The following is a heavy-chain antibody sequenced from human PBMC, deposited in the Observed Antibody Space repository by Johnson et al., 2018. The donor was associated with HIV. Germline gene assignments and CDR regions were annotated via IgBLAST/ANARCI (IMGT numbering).Heavy chain of an antibody. V-gene: IGHV3-23*04. D-gene: IGHD6-13*01. Sequence: VQLVESGGGVVQPGGSLRLSCAASGFTFNSYAMSWVRQAPGKGLEYASVISASGATTYYADSVKGRFTISRDNSKNTLYLQMNSLRAEDTAVCYCARAGTSCSYTFDFWCQGTMYTVSS. J-gene: IGHJ3*01. CDR3: ARAGTSCSYTFDF. CDR1: GFTFNSYA. CDR2: ISASGATT.